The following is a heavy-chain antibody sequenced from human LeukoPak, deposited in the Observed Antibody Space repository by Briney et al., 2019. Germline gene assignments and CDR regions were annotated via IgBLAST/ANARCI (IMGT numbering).Heavy chain of an antibody. CDR3: ARGSRPGGGLQYYFDY. V-gene: IGHV1-18*01. CDR1: GYTFTSYG. J-gene: IGHJ4*02. Sequence: ASVKVSCKASGYTFTSYGISWVRQAPGQGLEWMGWISAYNGNTNYAQKLQGRVTMTTDTPTSTAYMELRSLRSDDTAVYYCARGSRPGGGLQYYFDYWGQGTLVTVSS. D-gene: IGHD2-15*01. CDR2: ISAYNGNT.